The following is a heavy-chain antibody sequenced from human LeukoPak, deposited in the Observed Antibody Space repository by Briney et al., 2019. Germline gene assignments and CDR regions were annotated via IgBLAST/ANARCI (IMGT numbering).Heavy chain of an antibody. D-gene: IGHD2-2*01. J-gene: IGHJ6*04. Sequence: GRSLRLSCAASGFTFSSYAMHWVRQAPGKGLEWVAVISYDGSNKYYADSVKGRFTISRDNSKNTLYLQMNSLRAEDTAVYYCARVNSRRVVPAARGYYYYGMDVWGKGTTVTVSS. CDR1: GFTFSSYA. CDR2: ISYDGSNK. CDR3: ARVNSRRVVPAARGYYYYGMDV. V-gene: IGHV3-30-3*01.